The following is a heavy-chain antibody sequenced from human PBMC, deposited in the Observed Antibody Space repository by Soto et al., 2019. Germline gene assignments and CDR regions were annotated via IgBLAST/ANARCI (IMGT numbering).Heavy chain of an antibody. V-gene: IGHV4-39*02. CDR1: GGSINYNSYY. CDR3: ARLVVVAPVANA. D-gene: IGHD2-2*01. J-gene: IGHJ5*02. Sequence: SETLSLTCSVPGGSINYNSYYWGWIRQPPGKGLEWVGGIFYTGTTYYSPSLKDRVTISVDTSKNSFSLNLTSVTAADTAVYFCARLVVVAPVANAWGQGTLVTVSS. CDR2: IFYTGTT.